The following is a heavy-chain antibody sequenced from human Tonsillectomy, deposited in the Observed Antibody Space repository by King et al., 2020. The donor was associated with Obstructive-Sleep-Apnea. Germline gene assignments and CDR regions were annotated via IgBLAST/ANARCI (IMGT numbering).Heavy chain of an antibody. CDR2: IYQSGST. CDR1: GGSISSSNW. V-gene: IGHV4-4*02. J-gene: IGHJ6*02. Sequence: QLQESGPGLVKPSGTLSLTCGVSGGSISSSNWWSWVRQPPGKGLGWIGEIYQSGSTNYNPSLKSRVTILVDKSKNQFSLKLRSVTAADTAVYYCARDLYYYDSSGYYQYGMDVWGHGTTVTVSS. D-gene: IGHD3-22*01. CDR3: ARDLYYYDSSGYYQYGMDV.